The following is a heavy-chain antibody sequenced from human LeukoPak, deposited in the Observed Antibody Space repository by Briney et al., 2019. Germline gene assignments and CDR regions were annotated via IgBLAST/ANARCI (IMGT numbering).Heavy chain of an antibody. CDR1: GFTFSSYS. D-gene: IGHD2-21*02. CDR2: ISSSSSTI. CDR3: ASNSLVVVTAILGFDY. J-gene: IGHJ4*02. V-gene: IGHV3-48*02. Sequence: PGGSLRLSCAASGFTFSSYSMNWVRQAPGKGLEWVPYISSSSSTIYYADSVEGRFTISRDNAKNSLYLQMNSLRDEDTAVYYCASNSLVVVTAILGFDYWGQGTLVTVSS.